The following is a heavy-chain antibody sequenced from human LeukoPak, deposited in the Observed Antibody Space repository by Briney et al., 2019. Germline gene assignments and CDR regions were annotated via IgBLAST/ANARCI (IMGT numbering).Heavy chain of an antibody. CDR2: IKEDGSEK. J-gene: IGHJ4*02. D-gene: IGHD1-1*01. V-gene: IGHV3-7*03. Sequence: GGSLRLSCAASGFMFSSYWMSWVRQAPGKGLEWVADIKEDGSEKSYVDSVKGRFTISRDNAKNSLYLQMNTLRAEDTAVYYCASLRESFWIPEFDYWGQGTLVTVSS. CDR1: GFMFSSYW. CDR3: ASLRESFWIPEFDY.